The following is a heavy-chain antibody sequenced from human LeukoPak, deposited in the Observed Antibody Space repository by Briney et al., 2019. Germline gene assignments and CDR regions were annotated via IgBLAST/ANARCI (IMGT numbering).Heavy chain of an antibody. CDR1: GYTFTSYG. D-gene: IGHD3-22*01. Sequence: ASVKVSCKASGYTFTSYGISWVRQAPGQGLEWMGWISAYNGNTNYAQKLQGRVTVTTDTSTSTAYMELRSLRSDDTAVYYCARPRETYYYDSGVYPLFDYGGREPLVTVPS. V-gene: IGHV1-18*01. CDR2: ISAYNGNT. J-gene: IGHJ4*02. CDR3: ARPRETYYYDSGVYPLFDY.